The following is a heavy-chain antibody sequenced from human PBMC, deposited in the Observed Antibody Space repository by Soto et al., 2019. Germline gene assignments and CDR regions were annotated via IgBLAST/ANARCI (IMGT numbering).Heavy chain of an antibody. CDR2: ISSSSSYI. Sequence: EVQLVESGGGLVKPGGSMRLSWAASGFTFSSYSMNWVRLAPGKGLEWVSSISSSSSYIYYADAVKGRFTISRDNAKNSLHLQMSSRRAEDTAVYYLARVGARSGSRYDYGMDVWGQWTTVTVSS. V-gene: IGHV3-21*01. J-gene: IGHJ6*02. D-gene: IGHD3-10*01. CDR1: GFTFSSYS. CDR3: ARVGARSGSRYDYGMDV.